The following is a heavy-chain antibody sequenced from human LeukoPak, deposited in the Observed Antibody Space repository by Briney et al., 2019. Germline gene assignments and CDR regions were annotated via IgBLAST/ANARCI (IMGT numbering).Heavy chain of an antibody. Sequence: ASVKVSCKASGYTFTGHYMHWVRQAPGQGLEWMGWINPSSGGIKYAQNFQGRVAMTRDTSISTAYMELSRLISDDTAVYYCARDSFAGYSSSWHFDNWGQGSLVTVSS. J-gene: IGHJ4*02. D-gene: IGHD6-13*01. CDR2: INPSSGGI. CDR1: GYTFTGHY. V-gene: IGHV1-2*02. CDR3: ARDSFAGYSSSWHFDN.